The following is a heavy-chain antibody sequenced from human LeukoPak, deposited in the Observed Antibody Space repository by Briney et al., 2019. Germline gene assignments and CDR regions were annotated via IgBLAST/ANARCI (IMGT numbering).Heavy chain of an antibody. CDR3: AKDGGPMITFGGVYFDY. CDR2: ISGGGNR. D-gene: IGHD3-16*01. J-gene: IGHJ4*02. CDR1: GFTFNIYA. Sequence: PGGSLRLSCAASGFTFNIYAMTWVRQSPGKGLEWVSYISGGGNRYYAGSVKGRFTISRDNSKNTLYLQMNSLRAEDTAVYYCAKDGGPMITFGGVYFDYWGQGTLVTVPS. V-gene: IGHV3-23*01.